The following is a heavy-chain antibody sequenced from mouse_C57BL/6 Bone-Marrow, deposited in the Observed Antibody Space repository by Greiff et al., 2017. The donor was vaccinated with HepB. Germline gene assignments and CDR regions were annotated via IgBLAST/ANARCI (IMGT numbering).Heavy chain of an antibody. D-gene: IGHD2-3*01. CDR3: ARRYMDDGYYGFAY. CDR2: ISNLAYSI. Sequence: DVKLVESGGGLVQPGGSLKLSCAASGFTFSDYGMAWVRQAPRKGPEWVAFISNLAYSIYYADTVTGRFTISRENAKNTLYLEMSSLRSEDTAMYYCARRYMDDGYYGFAYWGQGTLVTVSA. V-gene: IGHV5-15*04. CDR1: GFTFSDYG. J-gene: IGHJ3*01.